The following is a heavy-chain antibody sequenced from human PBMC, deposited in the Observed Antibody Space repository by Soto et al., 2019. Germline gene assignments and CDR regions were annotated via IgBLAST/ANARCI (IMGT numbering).Heavy chain of an antibody. Sequence: SETLSLTCTVSGGSISSYYWSWIRQPPGKGLEWIGYIYYSGSTNYNPSLKSRVTISVDTSKNQFSLKLSSVTAADTAVYYCARVRYSSSSRYYYYYMDVWGKGTTVTVSS. CDR2: IYYSGST. D-gene: IGHD6-6*01. CDR1: GGSISSYY. V-gene: IGHV4-59*01. J-gene: IGHJ6*03. CDR3: ARVRYSSSSRYYYYYMDV.